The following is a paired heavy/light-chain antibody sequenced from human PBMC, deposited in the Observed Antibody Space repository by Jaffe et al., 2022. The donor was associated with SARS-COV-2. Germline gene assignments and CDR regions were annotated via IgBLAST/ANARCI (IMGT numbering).Heavy chain of an antibody. CDR3: TKGYYDGDAFYPFDY. J-gene: IGHJ4*02. CDR1: GFTFTSYT. D-gene: IGHD3-22*01. V-gene: IGHV3-21*06. Sequence: VPLVESGGGLVTPGGSLRLSCAASGFTFTSYTMNWVRQAPGKGLEWVSSIDSRSKYIHYADSVKGRFTISRDNAKNSVYLQMDSLRAEDTAIYYCTKGYYDGDAFYPFDYWGQGALVTVSS. CDR2: IDSRSKYI.
Light chain of an antibody. CDR2: KAS. CDR1: QSISIW. CDR3: QQYRTYFT. Sequence: DIQITQSPSALSASVGGRVTITCRASQSISIWLAWYQQKPGKVPKLLIYKASSLQSGVPSRFSGSGSGTDFTLTISSLQPDDFATYYCQQYRTYFTFGGGTKVEI. J-gene: IGKJ4*01. V-gene: IGKV1-5*03.